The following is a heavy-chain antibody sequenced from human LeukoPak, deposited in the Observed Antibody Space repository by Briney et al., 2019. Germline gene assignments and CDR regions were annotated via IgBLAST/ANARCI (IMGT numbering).Heavy chain of an antibody. CDR2: IYYSGST. D-gene: IGHD3-22*01. J-gene: IGHJ4*02. CDR3: ARVWGYYYDSSGCFDY. CDR1: GGSISSSSYY. Sequence: SETLSLTCTVSGGSISSSSYYWGWIRQPPGKGLEWIGSIYYSGSTYYNPSLKSRVTISVDTSKNQFSLKLSSVTAADTAVYYCARVWGYYYDSSGCFDYSGQGTLVTVSS. V-gene: IGHV4-39*07.